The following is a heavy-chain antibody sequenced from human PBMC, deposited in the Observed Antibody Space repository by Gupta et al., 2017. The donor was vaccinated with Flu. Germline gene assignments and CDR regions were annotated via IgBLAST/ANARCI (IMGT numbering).Heavy chain of an antibody. CDR3: ARQKYNWSDGGDWCFDL. Sequence: QLQLVQSGAEVKQPGSSVTVSRKASGGTFNSYGINWVRQAPGQGLEWMGGIIPIFGTTNDVQKFQGRVTITADKATTTAYMALRIITSEDTAVDYCARQKYNWSDGGDWCFDLWGPGTLVSVSS. CDR2: IIPIFGTT. V-gene: IGHV1-69*06. J-gene: IGHJ2*01. CDR1: GGTFNSYG. D-gene: IGHD1-1*01.